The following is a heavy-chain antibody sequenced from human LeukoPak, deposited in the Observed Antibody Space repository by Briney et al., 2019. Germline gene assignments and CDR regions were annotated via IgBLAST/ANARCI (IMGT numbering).Heavy chain of an antibody. V-gene: IGHV4-34*01. D-gene: IGHD2-21*01. CDR1: GGSFSGYY. J-gene: IGHJ4*02. CDR3: ARDRPGGDLSDY. Sequence: PSETLSLTCAVYGGSFSGYYWSWIRQPPGKGLEWIGEINHSGSTNYNPSLKSRVTISVDTSKNQFSLKLSSVTAADTAVYYCARDRPGGDLSDYWGQGTLVTVSS. CDR2: INHSGST.